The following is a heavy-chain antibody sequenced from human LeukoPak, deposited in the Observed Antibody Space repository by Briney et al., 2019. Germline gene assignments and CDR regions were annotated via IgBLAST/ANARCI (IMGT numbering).Heavy chain of an antibody. V-gene: IGHV3-49*04. CDR3: TRVWFRYDFWSGINAYYYYMDV. D-gene: IGHD3-3*01. CDR1: GFTFSSYA. Sequence: GGSLRLSCAASGFTFSSYAMHWVRQAPGKGLEWVGFIRSKAYGGTTEYAASVKGRFTISRDDSKSIAYLQMNSLKTEDTAVYYCTRVWFRYDFWSGINAYYYYMDVWGKGTTVTVSS. J-gene: IGHJ6*03. CDR2: IRSKAYGGTT.